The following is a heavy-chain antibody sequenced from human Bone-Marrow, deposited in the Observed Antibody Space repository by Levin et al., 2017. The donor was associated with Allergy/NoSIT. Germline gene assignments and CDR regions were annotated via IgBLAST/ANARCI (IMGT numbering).Heavy chain of an antibody. Sequence: QAGGSLRLSCAASGFTFSRHWMSWVRQAPGKGLEWVASLNQDGSVKYHVDSVKGRFTISRDNADNSLYLQMSSLTLEDTAVYYCARLMGTTTIYDYWGQGTLVTVSS. CDR1: GFTFSRHW. CDR2: LNQDGSVK. J-gene: IGHJ4*02. V-gene: IGHV3-7*01. CDR3: ARLMGTTTIYDY. D-gene: IGHD1-1*01.